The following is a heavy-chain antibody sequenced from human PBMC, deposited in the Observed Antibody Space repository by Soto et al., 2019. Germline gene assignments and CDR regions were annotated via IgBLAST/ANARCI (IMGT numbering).Heavy chain of an antibody. D-gene: IGHD6-13*01. Sequence: ASVKVSCKASGYTFTGYYMHWVRQAPGQGLEWMGWINPNSGGTNYAQKFQGRVTMTRDTSISTAYMELSRLRSDDTAVYYCAGEHSGSWYSHYYCDMYVWGQGTTVTVSS. J-gene: IGHJ6*01. CDR2: INPNSGGT. CDR3: AGEHSGSWYSHYYCDMYV. V-gene: IGHV1-2*02. CDR1: GYTFTGYY.